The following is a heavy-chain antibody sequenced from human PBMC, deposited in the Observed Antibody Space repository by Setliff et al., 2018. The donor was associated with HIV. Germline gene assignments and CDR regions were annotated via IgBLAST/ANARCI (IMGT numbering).Heavy chain of an antibody. D-gene: IGHD6-19*01. CDR1: GGSISIYY. CDR3: ARLPPGIAVAGGAFDI. J-gene: IGHJ3*02. CDR2: IYTSGTT. Sequence: PSETLSLTCTVSGGSISIYYWSWVRQPPGKGLEYIGYIYTSGTTNYNPSLKSRVTISVDTSKTQFSLKLSSVTAADTAVYYCARLPPGIAVAGGAFDIWGQGTMVTVSS. V-gene: IGHV4-4*08.